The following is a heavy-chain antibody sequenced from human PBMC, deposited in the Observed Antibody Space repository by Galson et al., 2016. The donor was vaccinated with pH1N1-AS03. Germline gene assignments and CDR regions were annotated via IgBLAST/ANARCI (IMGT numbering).Heavy chain of an antibody. Sequence: SLRLSCAASGFTVSNSYLSWVRQAPGEGLEWVSIIYNDDTTYYADSLKGRFTISRDNSKNMLYLQMNSLRVEDTAVYYCSRWSRGGNFASLDPWGQGTLVTVSS. D-gene: IGHD4-23*01. CDR2: IYNDDTT. V-gene: IGHV3-53*01. CDR3: SRWSRGGNFASLDP. CDR1: GFTVSNSY. J-gene: IGHJ5*02.